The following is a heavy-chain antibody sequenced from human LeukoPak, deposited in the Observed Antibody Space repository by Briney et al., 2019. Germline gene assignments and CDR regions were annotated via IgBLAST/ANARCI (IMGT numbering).Heavy chain of an antibody. J-gene: IGHJ4*02. D-gene: IGHD1-26*01. CDR3: AKDDVGAWEGFDY. Sequence: GGSLRLSCAASGFTFSSYSMNWVRQAPGKGLEWVSSISSSSSYIYYADSVKGRFTIARDNAKNSLYLQMNSLRAEDTAVYYCAKDDVGAWEGFDYWGQGTLVTVSS. V-gene: IGHV3-21*04. CDR2: ISSSSSYI. CDR1: GFTFSSYS.